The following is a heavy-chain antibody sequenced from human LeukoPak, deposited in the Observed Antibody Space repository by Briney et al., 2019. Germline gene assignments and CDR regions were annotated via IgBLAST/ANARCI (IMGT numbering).Heavy chain of an antibody. CDR1: GGTFSSYA. D-gene: IGHD3-10*01. Sequence: SVKVSCKASGGTFSSYAISWVRQAPGQGLEWMGGIIPIFGTANYAQKFQGRVTITADESTSTAYMELSSLRSEDTAVYYCARVGDSIRFGELSLYFDYWGQGTLVTVSS. CDR3: ARVGDSIRFGELSLYFDY. V-gene: IGHV1-69*01. CDR2: IIPIFGTA. J-gene: IGHJ4*02.